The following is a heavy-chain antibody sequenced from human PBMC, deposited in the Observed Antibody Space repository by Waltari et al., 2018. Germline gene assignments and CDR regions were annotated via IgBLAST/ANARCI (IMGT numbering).Heavy chain of an antibody. CDR3: AREMESGWWTPDY. CDR1: GYTFTGYY. J-gene: IGHJ4*02. V-gene: IGHV1-2*02. CDR2: IKPNSGGT. D-gene: IGHD2-15*01. Sequence: QVQLVQSGAEVKKPGASVKVSCKASGYTFTGYYMHWVRQAPGQGLEWMGLIKPNSGGTNDAQKFQGRVTMTRDTSISTAYMELSRLRSDDTAVYYCAREMESGWWTPDYWGQGTLVTVSS.